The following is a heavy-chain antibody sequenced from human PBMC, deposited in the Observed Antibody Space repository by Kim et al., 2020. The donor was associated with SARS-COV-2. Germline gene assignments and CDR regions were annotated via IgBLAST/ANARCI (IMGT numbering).Heavy chain of an antibody. Sequence: GGSLRLSCAASGFTFSSYSMNWVRQAPGKGLEWVSYISSSSSTIYYADSVKGRFTISRDNAKNSLYLQMNSLRAEDTAVYYCARGMIVVDYWGQGTLVTVSS. J-gene: IGHJ4*02. D-gene: IGHD3-22*01. CDR2: ISSSSSTI. V-gene: IGHV3-48*04. CDR1: GFTFSSYS. CDR3: ARGMIVVDY.